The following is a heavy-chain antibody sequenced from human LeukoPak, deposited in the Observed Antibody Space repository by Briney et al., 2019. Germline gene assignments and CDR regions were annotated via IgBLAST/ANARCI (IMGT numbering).Heavy chain of an antibody. CDR2: IKSKTDGGTK. Sequence: PGGSLRLSCAASGFTFSNAWMSWVRQAPGKGLEWVGRIKSKTDGGTKDYAAPVKGRFTISRDDSKNTLYLQMNSLKTEDTAVYFCTSNLYCSTSSCYTLDNWGQGTLVAVSP. J-gene: IGHJ4*02. V-gene: IGHV3-15*01. D-gene: IGHD2-2*02. CDR1: GFTFSNAW. CDR3: TSNLYCSTSSCYTLDN.